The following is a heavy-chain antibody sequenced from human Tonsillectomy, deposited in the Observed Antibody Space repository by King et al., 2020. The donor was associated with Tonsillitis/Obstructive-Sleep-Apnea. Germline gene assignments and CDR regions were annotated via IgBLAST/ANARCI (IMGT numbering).Heavy chain of an antibody. J-gene: IGHJ4*02. CDR1: GLSVSTNY. Sequence: VQLVESGGALVQPGESLRLSCAASGLSVSTNYMSWVRQAPGKGLDWVSVLYGGDSTYYADSVKGRFTSSRHNSNNTIYLQMNSLRVEDTAVCYCAISQGGCREWGQGTLVSVSS. CDR3: AISQGGCRE. V-gene: IGHV3-53*04. D-gene: IGHD3-16*01. CDR2: LYGGDST.